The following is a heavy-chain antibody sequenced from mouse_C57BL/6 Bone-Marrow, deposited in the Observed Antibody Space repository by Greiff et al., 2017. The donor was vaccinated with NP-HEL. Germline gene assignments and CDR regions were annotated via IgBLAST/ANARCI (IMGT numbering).Heavy chain of an antibody. D-gene: IGHD1-1*01. CDR3: ARDRVYYYGSPAWFAY. CDR1: GYTFTSYW. CDR2: IDPSDSET. V-gene: IGHV1-52*01. Sequence: QVQLQQPGAELVRPGSSVKLSCKASGYTFTSYWMHWVKQRPIQGLEWIGNIDPSDSETHYNQKFKDKATLTVDKSSSTAYMQLSSLTSEDSAVYYCARDRVYYYGSPAWFAYWGQGTLVTVSA. J-gene: IGHJ3*01.